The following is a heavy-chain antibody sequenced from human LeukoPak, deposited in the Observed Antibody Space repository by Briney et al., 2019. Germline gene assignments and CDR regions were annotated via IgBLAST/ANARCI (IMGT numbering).Heavy chain of an antibody. Sequence: GGPLRLPCAASGFTFSSYEMNWVPQAPGKGLEGVSYISSSGSTIYYADSVKGRFTISRDNAKNSLYLQMNSLRAEDTAVYYCARDRGILWAGYWGQGTLVTVSS. CDR3: ARDRGILWAGY. J-gene: IGHJ4*02. CDR1: GFTFSSYE. V-gene: IGHV3-48*03. CDR2: ISSSGSTI. D-gene: IGHD2-15*01.